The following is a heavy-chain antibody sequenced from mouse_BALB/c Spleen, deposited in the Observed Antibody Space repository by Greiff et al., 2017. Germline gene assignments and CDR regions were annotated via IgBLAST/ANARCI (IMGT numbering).Heavy chain of an antibody. CDR2: INSNGGST. J-gene: IGHJ1*01. CDR3: ARWGGNYPYWYFDV. D-gene: IGHD2-1*01. Sequence: EVQGVESGGGLVQPGGSLKLSCAASGFTFSSYGMSWVRQTPDKRLELVATINSNGGSTYYPDSVKGRFTISRDNAKNTLYLQMSSLKSEDTAMYYCARWGGNYPYWYFDVWGAGTTVTVSS. V-gene: IGHV5-6-3*01. CDR1: GFTFSSYG.